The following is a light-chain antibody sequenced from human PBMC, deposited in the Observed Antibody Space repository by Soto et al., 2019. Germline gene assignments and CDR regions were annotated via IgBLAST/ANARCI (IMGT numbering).Light chain of an antibody. Sequence: DIQMTQSPSTLSASVGDRVTITCRASQSISSWLAWYQQRPGTAPKLLIYRASTLQSGVPSRFSGSGSGTEFTLTNGSLQPDDFATYYCQQYNSYSYTLGQGTKLEIK. CDR3: QQYNSYSYT. J-gene: IGKJ2*01. V-gene: IGKV1-5*03. CDR2: RAS. CDR1: QSISSW.